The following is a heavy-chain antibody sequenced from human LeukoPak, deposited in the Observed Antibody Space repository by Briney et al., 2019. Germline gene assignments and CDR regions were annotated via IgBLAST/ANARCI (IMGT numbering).Heavy chain of an antibody. D-gene: IGHD6-19*01. CDR2: IYYSGST. V-gene: IGHV4-39*01. J-gene: IGHJ6*03. CDR3: ATRRAGYYYMDV. CDR1: GGSISSSSYY. Sequence: SETLSLTCTVSGGSISSSSYYWGWIRQPPGKGLEWIGSIYYSGSTYYNPSLKSRVTISIDTSKNQFSLKLGSVTAADTAVYYCATRRAGYYYMDVCGKGTTVTVSS.